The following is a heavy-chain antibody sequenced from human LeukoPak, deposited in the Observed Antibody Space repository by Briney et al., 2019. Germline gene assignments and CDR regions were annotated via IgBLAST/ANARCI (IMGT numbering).Heavy chain of an antibody. CDR3: ARASASYDFWSGYYSERAFDY. Sequence: GGSLRLSCAASGFTFSSYGMHWVRQAPGKGLEWVAVISYDGSNKYYADSVKGRFTISRDNSKNTLYLQMNSLRAEDTAVYYCARASASYDFWSGYYSERAFDYWGQGTLVTVSS. J-gene: IGHJ4*02. D-gene: IGHD3-3*01. CDR1: GFTFSSYG. V-gene: IGHV3-30*03. CDR2: ISYDGSNK.